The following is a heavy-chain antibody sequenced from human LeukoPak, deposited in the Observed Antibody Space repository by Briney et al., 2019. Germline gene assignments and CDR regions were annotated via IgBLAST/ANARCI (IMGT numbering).Heavy chain of an antibody. J-gene: IGHJ4*02. V-gene: IGHV3-23*01. CDR2: ISGSGGST. D-gene: IGHD2-2*01. Sequence: PGGSLRLSCATSGFTFTNYGMNWVRQAPGKGLEWVSAISGSGGSTYYADSVKGRFTISRDNSKNTLYLQMNSLRAEDTAVYYWANCLGGVEGVLPAAFDSGGQGTLVTVSS. CDR1: GFTFTNYG. CDR3: ANCLGGVEGVLPAAFDS.